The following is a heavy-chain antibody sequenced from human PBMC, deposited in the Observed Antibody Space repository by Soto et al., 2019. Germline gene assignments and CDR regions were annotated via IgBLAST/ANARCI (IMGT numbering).Heavy chain of an antibody. D-gene: IGHD2-2*01. CDR1: GGSFSGYY. Sequence: QVQLQQWGAGLLKPSETLSLTCAVYGGSFSGYYWSWIRQPPGKGLEWIGEINHSGSTNYNPSLKSRVTISVDPAKNQSSLKMSSVTAAATAVYYCASGGGYCSSTSCYARYYYYGMDVWGQGTTVTVSS. CDR3: ASGGGYCSSTSCYARYYYYGMDV. CDR2: INHSGST. J-gene: IGHJ6*02. V-gene: IGHV4-34*01.